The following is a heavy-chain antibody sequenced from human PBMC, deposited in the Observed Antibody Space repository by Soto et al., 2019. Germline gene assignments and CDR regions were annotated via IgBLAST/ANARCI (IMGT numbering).Heavy chain of an antibody. J-gene: IGHJ6*03. Sequence: GASVKVSCKASGGTFSSYAISWVRQAPGQGLEWMGGIIPIYGKANYAQKLQGRVTMTTDTSTSTAYMELRSLRSDDTAVYYCAIEGQDDYCDFLDVWGKGTSVTVS. CDR1: GGTFSSYA. CDR3: AIEGQDDYCDFLDV. CDR2: IIPIYGKA. V-gene: IGHV1-69*05.